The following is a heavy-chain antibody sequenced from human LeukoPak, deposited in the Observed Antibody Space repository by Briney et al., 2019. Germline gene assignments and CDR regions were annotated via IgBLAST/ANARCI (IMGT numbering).Heavy chain of an antibody. V-gene: IGHV3-13*01. Sequence: GGSLRLSCAASGFTFSDYDMHWVRQATGKGLEWVSAIGTAGDTYYTGSVKGRFTISRENAKNSLYLQMNSLRAGDTAVYYCARVAKERVGGVYYFDYWGQGTLVTV. CDR1: GFTFSDYD. J-gene: IGHJ4*02. CDR3: ARVAKERVGGVYYFDY. D-gene: IGHD1-1*01. CDR2: IGTAGDT.